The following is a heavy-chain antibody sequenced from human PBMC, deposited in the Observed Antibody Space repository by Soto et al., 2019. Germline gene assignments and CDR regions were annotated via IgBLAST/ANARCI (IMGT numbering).Heavy chain of an antibody. CDR3: AREGLTGTIGLYYYYGMDV. Sequence: GGSLRLSWAASGFTFSDHCMDWVRQAPGKGLXXXGRTRNKGNRYTTEYAASVKGRFTISRDDSKNSLYLQMNSLKTEDTAVYYCAREGLTGTIGLYYYYGMDVWGQGTTVNVSS. V-gene: IGHV3-72*01. J-gene: IGHJ6*02. CDR2: TRNKGNRYTT. D-gene: IGHD1-7*01. CDR1: GFTFSDHC.